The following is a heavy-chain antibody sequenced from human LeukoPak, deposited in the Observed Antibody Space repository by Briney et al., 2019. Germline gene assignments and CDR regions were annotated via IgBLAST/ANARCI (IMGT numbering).Heavy chain of an antibody. D-gene: IGHD3/OR15-3a*01. Sequence: SETLSLTCSVSGGSISSSSYYWGWIRHPPGKGLEWIGTIYYSGSTYYDPSLKSRVSIAVDTSKNQFSLKLSSVTAADTTVYYCARHRPTDYGFWFDYWGQGALVTVSS. J-gene: IGHJ4*02. CDR2: IYYSGST. CDR1: GGSISSSSYY. V-gene: IGHV4-39*01. CDR3: ARHRPTDYGFWFDY.